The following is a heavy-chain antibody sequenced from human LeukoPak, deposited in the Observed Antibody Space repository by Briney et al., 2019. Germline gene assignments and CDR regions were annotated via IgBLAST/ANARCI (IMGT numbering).Heavy chain of an antibody. CDR2: ISYDGSNK. CDR3: ARGRLSAAGLLDY. CDR1: GFTFSSYA. V-gene: IGHV3-30-3*01. Sequence: PGGSLRLSCAASGFTFSSYAMHWVRQAPGKGLEWVAVISYDGSNKYYADSVKGRFTISRDNSKNTLYLQMNSLRAEDTAVYYCARGRLSAAGLLDYWGQGTLVTVSS. D-gene: IGHD6-13*01. J-gene: IGHJ4*02.